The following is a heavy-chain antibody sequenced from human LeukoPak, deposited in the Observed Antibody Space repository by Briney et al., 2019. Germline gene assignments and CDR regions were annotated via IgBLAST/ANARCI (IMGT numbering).Heavy chain of an antibody. CDR1: GGTFSSYA. CDR3: AKDSGNMDV. D-gene: IGHD6-25*01. J-gene: IGHJ6*03. V-gene: IGHV3-23*01. Sequence: SCKASGGTFSSYAMSWVRQAPGKGLEWVSAISGSGGSTYYADSVKGRFTISRDNSKNTLYLQMNSLRAEDTAVYYCAKDSGNMDVWGKGTTVTVSS. CDR2: ISGSGGST.